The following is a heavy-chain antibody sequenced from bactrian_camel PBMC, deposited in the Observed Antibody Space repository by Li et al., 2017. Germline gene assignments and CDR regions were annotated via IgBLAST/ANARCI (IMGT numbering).Heavy chain of an antibody. CDR3: AKNRGSLDMDY. CDR1: VNSNNLNC. D-gene: IGHD1*01. V-gene: IGHV3S68*01. CDR2: ITRIHGGT. Sequence: HVQLVESGGGLVQAGGSLNLSCAATVNSNNLNCMGWFRQAPGKEREGVASITRIHGGTAYADSVKGRFTISQDNAKNTLILQMNGLKTEDTAMYYCAKNRGSLDMDYWGQGTQVTVS. J-gene: IGHJ4*01.